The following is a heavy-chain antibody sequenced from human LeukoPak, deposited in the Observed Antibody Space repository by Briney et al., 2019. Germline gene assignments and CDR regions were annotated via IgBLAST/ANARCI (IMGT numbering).Heavy chain of an antibody. Sequence: ASVKVSCKAAGYTFTSYDINWVRQATGQGLEWMGWMNPNSGNTGYAQKFQGRVTMTRNTSISTAYMELSSLRSEDTAVYYCARGQRFRGVAAAGGYWGQGTLVTVSS. CDR3: ARGQRFRGVAAAGGY. CDR1: GYTFTSYD. CDR2: MNPNSGNT. D-gene: IGHD6-13*01. V-gene: IGHV1-8*01. J-gene: IGHJ4*02.